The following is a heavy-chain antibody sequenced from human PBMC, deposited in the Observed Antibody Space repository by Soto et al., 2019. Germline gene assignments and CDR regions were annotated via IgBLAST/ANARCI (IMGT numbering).Heavy chain of an antibody. Sequence: QVQLVQSGAEVKKPGASVRVSCEASGYTFTSFYMHWVRQAPGQGLEWMGVINPSGGSTTYAQNFQGRVTVTRDTSTSTVYMELNSLRSEDTAVFYCARDRGAFHAFDNWGQGTLVTVSS. J-gene: IGHJ4*02. CDR1: GYTFTSFY. CDR3: ARDRGAFHAFDN. V-gene: IGHV1-46*01. CDR2: INPSGGST. D-gene: IGHD4-17*01.